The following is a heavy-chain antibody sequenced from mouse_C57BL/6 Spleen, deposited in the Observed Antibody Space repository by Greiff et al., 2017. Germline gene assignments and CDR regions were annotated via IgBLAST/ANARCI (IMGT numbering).Heavy chain of an antibody. CDR3: ARHEDREYGNPWFAY. Sequence: QVTLKVSGAELVKPGASVKLSCKASGYTFTEYTIHWVKQRSGQGLEWIGWFYPGSGSIKYNEKFKDKATLTADKSSSTVYMELSRLTSEDSAVYFCARHEDREYGNPWFAYWGQGTLVTVSA. J-gene: IGHJ3*01. V-gene: IGHV1-62-2*01. D-gene: IGHD2-10*02. CDR1: GYTFTEYT. CDR2: FYPGSGSI.